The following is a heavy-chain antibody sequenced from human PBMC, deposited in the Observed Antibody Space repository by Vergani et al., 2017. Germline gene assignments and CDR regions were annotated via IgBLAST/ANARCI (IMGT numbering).Heavy chain of an antibody. CDR3: ASGTYGGMDV. J-gene: IGHJ6*02. Sequence: QVQLQESGPGLVKPSETLSLTCAVSGYSISSGYYWGWIRQPPGKGLEWIGSIYHSGSTYYNPSLKSRVTISVDTSKNQFSLKLSSVTAADTAVYYCASGTYGGMDVWGQGTTVTVSS. CDR2: IYHSGST. CDR1: GYSISSGYY. V-gene: IGHV4-38-2*01. D-gene: IGHD4-17*01.